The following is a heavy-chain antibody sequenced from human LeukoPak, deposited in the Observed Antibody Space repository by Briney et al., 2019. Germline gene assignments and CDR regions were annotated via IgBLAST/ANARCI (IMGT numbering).Heavy chain of an antibody. CDR3: ASGLGWLVDN. Sequence: PGGSLRLSCAASEFTLSSYWMSWVRQAPGKGLEWVANIKQDGSQKYYVDSVKGRFTISRDNANNSLYLQMNSLRAEDTAVCYCASGLGWLVDNWGQGTLVTVSS. CDR2: IKQDGSQK. D-gene: IGHD6-19*01. CDR1: EFTLSSYW. J-gene: IGHJ4*02. V-gene: IGHV3-7*01.